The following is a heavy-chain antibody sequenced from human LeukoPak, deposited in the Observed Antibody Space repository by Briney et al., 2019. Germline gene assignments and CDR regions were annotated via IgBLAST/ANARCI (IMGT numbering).Heavy chain of an antibody. Sequence: KPSETLSLTCTVPGGSISSYHSSWIRQPARKGLEWIGHMQTSGRIDYTLSLKSRLTMSVDRSKNQLSLKPSSVIAADTAVYYCARGHSDSWSVFDYWGQGTLVTISS. CDR1: GGSISSYH. V-gene: IGHV4-4*07. J-gene: IGHJ4*02. CDR3: ARGHSDSWSVFDY. CDR2: MQTSGRI. D-gene: IGHD6-13*01.